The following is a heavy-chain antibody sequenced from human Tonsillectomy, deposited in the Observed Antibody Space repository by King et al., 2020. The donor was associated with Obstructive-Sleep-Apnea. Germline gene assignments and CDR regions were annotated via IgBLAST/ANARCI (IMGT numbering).Heavy chain of an antibody. D-gene: IGHD3-10*01. CDR3: ARGPSLLWFGELLSDY. CDR2: ISYDGTNE. J-gene: IGHJ4*02. Sequence: QLVQSGGGVVQPGRSLRLSCAASGFTFSAYAIHWVRQAPGKGLEWVALISYDGTNEYYADSVKGRFTISRDNSKNTLYLQMNSLRAEDTAVYYCARGPSLLWFGELLSDYWGQGTLVTVSS. V-gene: IGHV3-30*04. CDR1: GFTFSAYA.